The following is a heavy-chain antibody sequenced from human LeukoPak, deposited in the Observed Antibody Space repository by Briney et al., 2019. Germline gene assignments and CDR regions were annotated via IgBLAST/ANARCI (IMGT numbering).Heavy chain of an antibody. V-gene: IGHV3-74*01. Sequence: PGGSLRLSCAASGFTFSSFWMHWVRQAPGKGLVWVSRMNNDGSSTAYADSVKGRFTISRDNAKNTLYLQMNSLRAEDTAVYYCARDSFVTISGGWNWFDPWGQGTLVTVSS. CDR2: MNNDGSST. D-gene: IGHD3-3*01. J-gene: IGHJ5*02. CDR1: GFTFSSFW. CDR3: ARDSFVTISGGWNWFDP.